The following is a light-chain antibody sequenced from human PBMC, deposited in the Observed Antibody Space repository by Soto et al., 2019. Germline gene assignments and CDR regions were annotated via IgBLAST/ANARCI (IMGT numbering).Light chain of an antibody. CDR1: QSVGRN. V-gene: IGKV3-15*01. J-gene: IGKJ3*01. Sequence: EIVVTQSPGILSVSPGDRATISCRASQSVGRNLAWYQQKPGQAPTLLIYAASTRATGLPARFSGSGSGTDFTLTISSLQSEDFAVYYCQEYSKWPLFTFGPGTRVDIK. CDR3: QEYSKWPLFT. CDR2: AAS.